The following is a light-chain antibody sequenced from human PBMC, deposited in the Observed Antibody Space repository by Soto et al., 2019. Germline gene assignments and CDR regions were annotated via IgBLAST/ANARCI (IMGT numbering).Light chain of an antibody. J-gene: IGKJ4*02. V-gene: IGKV1-9*01. CDR1: QGISSY. CDR3: KQLTSYHLT. Sequence: IQLTHSPSSLSASVGDRVTITCRASQGISSYLAWYQQKPGKAPKLLIYAASTLQSGVPSTFRGSGSGTDLTLTISSLQPEDSATYYCKQLTSYHLTFACGAKVDIX. CDR2: AAS.